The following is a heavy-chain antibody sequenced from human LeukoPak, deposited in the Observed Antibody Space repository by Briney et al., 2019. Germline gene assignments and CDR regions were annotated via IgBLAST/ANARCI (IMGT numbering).Heavy chain of an antibody. J-gene: IGHJ5*02. Sequence: GASVKVSCKASGYIFTSYAMNWVRQAPGQGLEWIGWISTDTGYPTYAQGFTGRFVFSLDTSVRTAYLQISSLKAEDTAVYYCARVGVIADTNWFDPWGQGTLATVSS. D-gene: IGHD3-3*01. CDR3: ARVGVIADTNWFDP. CDR1: GYIFTSYA. CDR2: ISTDTGYP. V-gene: IGHV7-4-1*02.